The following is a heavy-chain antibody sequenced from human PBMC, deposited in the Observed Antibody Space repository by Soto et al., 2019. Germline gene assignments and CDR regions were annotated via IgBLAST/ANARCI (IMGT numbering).Heavy chain of an antibody. CDR1: GFTFSSYG. Sequence: QVQLVESGGGVVQPGRSLRLSCAASGFTFSSYGMHWVRQAPGKGLEWVAVIWYDGSNKYYADSVKGRFTISRDNSKNTLYLQMNSLRAEDTAVYYCARAGTLWFGELLGEYFQHWGQGTLVTVSS. J-gene: IGHJ1*01. V-gene: IGHV3-33*01. CDR3: ARAGTLWFGELLGEYFQH. D-gene: IGHD3-10*01. CDR2: IWYDGSNK.